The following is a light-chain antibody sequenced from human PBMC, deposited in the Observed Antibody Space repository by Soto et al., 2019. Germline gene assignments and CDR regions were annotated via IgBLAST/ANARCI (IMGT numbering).Light chain of an antibody. V-gene: IGKV4-1*01. CDR2: WAS. CDR3: QQYYETPYT. CDR1: QTILYKSNNNNY. Sequence: DIVMTQFQDSLAVSLGEGATINCKSSQTILYKSNNNNYLAWYQQKPGQPPKLLIYWASTRESGVPDRFSGSGSGTDFTLTISSLQAEDVAVYYCQQYYETPYTFGQGTKLEIK. J-gene: IGKJ2*01.